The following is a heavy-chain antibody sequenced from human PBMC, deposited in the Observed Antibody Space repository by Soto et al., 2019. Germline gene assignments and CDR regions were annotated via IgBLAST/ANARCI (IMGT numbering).Heavy chain of an antibody. CDR3: ARGRQLVSVFSQAWGMDV. CDR2: IYYSGST. J-gene: IGHJ6*02. Sequence: QVQLQESGPGLVKPSETLSLTCTVSGGSISSYYWSWIRQPPGKGLEWIGYIYYSGSTNYNPSLKSLVTTSVDTSKNQFSLKLSSVTAADTAVYYCARGRQLVSVFSQAWGMDVWGQGTTVTVSS. D-gene: IGHD6-6*01. CDR1: GGSISSYY. V-gene: IGHV4-59*01.